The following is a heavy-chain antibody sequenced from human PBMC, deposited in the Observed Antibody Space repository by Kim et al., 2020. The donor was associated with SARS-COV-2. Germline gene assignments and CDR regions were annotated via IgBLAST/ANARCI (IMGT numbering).Heavy chain of an antibody. CDR1: GDSVSSNSAA. CDR2: TYYRSKWYN. V-gene: IGHV6-1*01. Sequence: SQTLSLTCAISGDSVSSNSAAWNWIRQSPSRGLEWLGRTYYRSKWYNDYAVSVKSRITINPDTSKNQFSLQLNSVTPEDTAVYYCARLSGAAGMWYYGMDVWGQGTTVTVSS. D-gene: IGHD6-13*01. CDR3: ARLSGAAGMWYYGMDV. J-gene: IGHJ6*02.